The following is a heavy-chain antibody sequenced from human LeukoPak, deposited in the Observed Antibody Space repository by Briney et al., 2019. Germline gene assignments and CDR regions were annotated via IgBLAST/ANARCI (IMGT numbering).Heavy chain of an antibody. CDR1: GGTFSSYA. CDR3: ARALKDIVVVPAAIGVYYYYGMDV. Sequence: SVKVSCKASGGTFSSYAISWVRQAPGQGLEWMGGIIPIFGTANYAQKFQGRVTITADESTSTAYRELSSLRSEDTAVYYCARALKDIVVVPAAIGVYYYYGMDVWGKGTTVTVSS. V-gene: IGHV1-69*13. D-gene: IGHD2-2*01. J-gene: IGHJ6*04. CDR2: IIPIFGTA.